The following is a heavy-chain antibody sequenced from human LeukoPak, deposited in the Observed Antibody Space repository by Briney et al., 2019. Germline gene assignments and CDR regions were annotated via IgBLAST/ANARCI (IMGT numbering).Heavy chain of an antibody. V-gene: IGHV4-59*02. CDR3: ARHHSGWHFDS. J-gene: IGHJ4*02. CDR1: GDFVGSYY. CDR2: MYYSGET. Sequence: SETLSLTCSVSGDFVGSYYWSWIRQPPGKGLEWIGCMYYSGETHYNPSLQSRVSMSIDTSKNQFSLKVYSLTAADTAVYYCARHHSGWHFDSWGQGTPVTVSS. D-gene: IGHD6-19*01.